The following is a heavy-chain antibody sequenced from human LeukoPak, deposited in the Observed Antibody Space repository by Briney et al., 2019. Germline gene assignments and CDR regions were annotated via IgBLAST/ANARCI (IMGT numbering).Heavy chain of an antibody. CDR2: IYSNGWT. V-gene: IGHV4-61*02. D-gene: IGHD6-19*01. Sequence: PSETLSLTCTVSGGSISSDLYYWTWIRQPAGKGLEWIGRIYSNGWTDYNPSLKSRVTMSLDTSKNQFSLRLGPVTAADTAFYYCARGSGWNSFDPWGQGTPVTVSS. CDR1: GGSISSDLYY. CDR3: ARGSGWNSFDP. J-gene: IGHJ5*02.